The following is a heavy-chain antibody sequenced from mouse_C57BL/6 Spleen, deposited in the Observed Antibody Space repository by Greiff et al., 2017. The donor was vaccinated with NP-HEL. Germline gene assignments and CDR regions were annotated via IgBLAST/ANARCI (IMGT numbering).Heavy chain of an antibody. D-gene: IGHD1-1*01. V-gene: IGHV5-16*01. Sequence: EVKLMESEGGLLQPGSSMKLSCTASGFTFSDSYMAWVRRVPDKGLEWVANINYDGSSTYYLDSLKSRFLISRDNAKNILYLQMSSLKSEDTATYYCAREDYGSSFDYWGQGTTLTVSS. CDR1: GFTFSDSY. CDR3: AREDYGSSFDY. J-gene: IGHJ2*01. CDR2: INYDGSST.